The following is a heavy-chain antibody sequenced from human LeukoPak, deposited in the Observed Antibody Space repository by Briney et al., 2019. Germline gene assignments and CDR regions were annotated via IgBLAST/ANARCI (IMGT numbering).Heavy chain of an antibody. CDR1: GFTFSSYA. J-gene: IGHJ4*02. CDR2: ISDSGAST. V-gene: IGHV3-23*01. CDR3: AIAKGPVDIVVAATGVFGY. D-gene: IGHD6-19*01. Sequence: PGGSLRLSCAASGFTFSSYAMSWVRQAPGKGLEWVSGISDSGASTYYPDSVKGRFTISRDNSKNMLYLQMNFLRADDTAVYYCAIAKGPVDIVVAATGVFGYWGQGTLVTVSS.